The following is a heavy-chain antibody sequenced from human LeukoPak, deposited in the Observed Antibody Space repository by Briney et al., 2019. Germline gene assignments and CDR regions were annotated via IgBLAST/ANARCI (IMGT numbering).Heavy chain of an antibody. CDR3: ATTVAGTADY. CDR2: SSSSSSYI. J-gene: IGHJ4*02. V-gene: IGHV3-21*01. D-gene: IGHD6-19*01. Sequence: GGPLTLSCGVSVYTYSRYSMKWVRRAREGAVEWVSSSSSSSSYIYYTDSVKGRFTISRDNAKNSLYLQMNSLRAEDTAVYYCATTVAGTADYWGQGTLVTVSS. CDR1: VYTYSRYS.